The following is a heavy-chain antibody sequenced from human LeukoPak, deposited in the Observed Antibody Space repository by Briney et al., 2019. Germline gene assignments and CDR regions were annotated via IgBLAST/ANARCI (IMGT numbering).Heavy chain of an antibody. CDR1: GFTFSSYG. J-gene: IGHJ3*02. D-gene: IGHD4-17*01. CDR3: AKANYGDYSEAFDI. CDR2: IRYDGSNK. V-gene: IGHV3-30*02. Sequence: GGSLRLSCAASGFTFSSYGMHWVRQAPGKGLEWVAFIRYDGSNKYYADSVKGRFTISRDNSKNTLYLQMNSLRAEDTAVYYCAKANYGDYSEAFDIWGQGTMVTVSS.